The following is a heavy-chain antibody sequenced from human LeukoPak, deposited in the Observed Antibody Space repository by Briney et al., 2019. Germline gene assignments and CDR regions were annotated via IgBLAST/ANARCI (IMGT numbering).Heavy chain of an antibody. CDR3: ARDSWDDVSFDY. CDR1: GYTFTSYY. V-gene: IGHV1-46*01. J-gene: IGHJ4*02. CDR2: INPSGGST. D-gene: IGHD1-1*01. Sequence: ASVKVSCKASGYTFTSYYMHWVRQAPGQGLEWMGIINPSGGSTSYAQKFQGRVTMTRDTSTSTVYMKLSSLRSEDTAVYYCARDSWDDVSFDYWGQGTLVTVSS.